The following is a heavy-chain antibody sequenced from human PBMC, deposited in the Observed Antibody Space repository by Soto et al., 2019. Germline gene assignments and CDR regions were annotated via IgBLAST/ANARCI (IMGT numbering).Heavy chain of an antibody. CDR1: GSTFSSYG. D-gene: IGHD3-22*01. Sequence: GGSLRLSCAASGSTFSSYGMHWVRQAPGKGLEWVAVISYAGSNKNYADSVKGRFTISRDNVKNTLYLQMDSLRDEDTAVYYCAKDTYYHDSSGYYVFDYWGQGTLVTVSS. J-gene: IGHJ4*02. V-gene: IGHV3-30*18. CDR2: ISYAGSNK. CDR3: AKDTYYHDSSGYYVFDY.